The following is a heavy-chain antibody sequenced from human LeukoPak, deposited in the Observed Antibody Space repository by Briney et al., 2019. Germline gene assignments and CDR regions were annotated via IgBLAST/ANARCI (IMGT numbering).Heavy chain of an antibody. CDR1: GGTFSSYA. CDR2: IIPIFGIA. J-gene: IGHJ6*02. V-gene: IGHV1-69*04. D-gene: IGHD2-2*01. CDR3: ARGGIVPAANHYYGMDV. Sequence: ASVKVSCKASGGTFSSYAISWVRQAPGQGLEWMGRIIPIFGIANYAQKFRGRVTITADKSTSTAYMELSSLRSEDTAVYYCARGGIVPAANHYYGMDVWGQGTTVTVSS.